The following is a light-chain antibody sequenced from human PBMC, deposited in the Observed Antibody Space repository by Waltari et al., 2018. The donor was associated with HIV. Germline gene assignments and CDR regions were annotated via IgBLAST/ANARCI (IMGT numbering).Light chain of an antibody. CDR3: HSRDSSGFHVV. CDR2: GRN. J-gene: IGLJ2*01. Sequence: SSDLTQDPSVSVALGQTVRITCQGDSLRSYYASWYQHKPGQAPVVVFFGRNKRHTGIPDRFSGSSSGNAASLTITGAQAEDEADYYCHSRDSSGFHVVFGGGTKVTVL. CDR1: SLRSYY. V-gene: IGLV3-19*01.